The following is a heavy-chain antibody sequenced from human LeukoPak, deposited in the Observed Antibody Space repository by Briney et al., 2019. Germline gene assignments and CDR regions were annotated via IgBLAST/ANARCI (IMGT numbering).Heavy chain of an antibody. CDR2: INQDGSEK. Sequence: GGSLRLSCAVSGFTLSSNWMNWVRQAPGKGLEWVANINQDGSEKYYVDSVKGRFTISRDNAQNSLYLQINSLRAEDTAVYYCARGETTMIVVDNDLLDTWGQGAMVTVSS. V-gene: IGHV3-7*01. CDR1: GFTLSSNW. D-gene: IGHD3-22*01. J-gene: IGHJ3*02. CDR3: ARGETTMIVVDNDLLDT.